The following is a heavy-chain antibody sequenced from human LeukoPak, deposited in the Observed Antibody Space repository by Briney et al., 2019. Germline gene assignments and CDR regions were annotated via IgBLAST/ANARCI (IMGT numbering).Heavy chain of an antibody. D-gene: IGHD4-23*01. CDR3: ARETVGSTGAFDP. CDR1: GGSISSYY. Sequence: ETLSLTCAVSGGSISSYYWSWIRQPPGKGLEWIGYIHYSGSTNNNPSLKSRVTISLDTSKNQFSLKLSSVTAADTAVYYCARETVGSTGAFDPWGQGTLVTVSS. CDR2: IHYSGST. V-gene: IGHV4-59*01. J-gene: IGHJ5*02.